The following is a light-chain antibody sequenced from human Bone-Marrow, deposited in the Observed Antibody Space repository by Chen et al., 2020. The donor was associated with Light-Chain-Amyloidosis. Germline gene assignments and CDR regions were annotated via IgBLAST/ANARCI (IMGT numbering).Light chain of an antibody. CDR2: AVT. V-gene: IGLV2-8*01. CDR1: NRDVGVYNY. CDR3: SSYAGSNNLV. J-gene: IGLJ3*02. Sequence: QSALTHPPSASGSPGQSVTISCTGTNRDVGVYNYVSWYQHHPGKAPKLIIYAVTKRPSGVPARFSGSKSGSTASLTVSGLQAEDEADYYCSSYAGSNNLVFGRGTKLTVL.